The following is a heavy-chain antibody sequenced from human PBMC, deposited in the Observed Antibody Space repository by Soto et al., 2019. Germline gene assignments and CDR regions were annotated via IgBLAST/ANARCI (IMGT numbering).Heavy chain of an antibody. CDR2: IDYSGST. CDR1: GGSVSSYY. Sequence: SETLSLTCTVSGGSVSSYYWSWLRQPPGQGLEWIAYIDYSGSTNCNPSLKSRVTMSVDTSKNQFSLKLSSVTAADTAVYYCARHLMTTLTIDAFAIWGQGTMVTVSS. D-gene: IGHD4-17*01. V-gene: IGHV4-59*08. CDR3: ARHLMTTLTIDAFAI. J-gene: IGHJ3*02.